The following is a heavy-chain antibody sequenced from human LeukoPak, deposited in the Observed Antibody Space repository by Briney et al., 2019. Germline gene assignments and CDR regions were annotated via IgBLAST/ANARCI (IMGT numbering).Heavy chain of an antibody. J-gene: IGHJ4*02. CDR1: GGSISSGSYF. CDR2: IYYSGST. V-gene: IGHV4-61*09. D-gene: IGHD4-17*01. Sequence: SQTLSLTCTVSGGSISSGSYFWSWIRQPAGKGLEWIGYIYYSGSTNYNPSLKSRVTISVDTSKNQFSLKLSSVTAADTAVYYCARMTTVTVDWGQGTLVTVSS. CDR3: ARMTTVTVD.